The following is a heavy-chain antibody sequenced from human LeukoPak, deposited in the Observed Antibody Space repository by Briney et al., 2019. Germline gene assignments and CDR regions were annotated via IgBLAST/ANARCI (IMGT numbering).Heavy chain of an antibody. CDR2: INHSGST. V-gene: IGHV4-34*01. CDR1: GGSFSGYY. Sequence: PSETLPLTCAVYGGSFSGYYWSWIRQPPGKGLEWIGEINHSGSTNYNPSLKSRVTISVDTSKNQFSLKLSSVTAADTAVYYCARGHLPGYCSSTSCPNYYMDVWGKGTTVTVSS. CDR3: ARGHLPGYCSSTSCPNYYMDV. J-gene: IGHJ6*03. D-gene: IGHD2-2*01.